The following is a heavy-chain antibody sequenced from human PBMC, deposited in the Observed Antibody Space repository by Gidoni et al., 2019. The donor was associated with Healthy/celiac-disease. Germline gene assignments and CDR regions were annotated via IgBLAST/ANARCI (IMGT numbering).Heavy chain of an antibody. D-gene: IGHD3-10*01. CDR3: ARDMVQGVAGWFDP. J-gene: IGHJ5*02. Sequence: QVQLQESGPGLVKPSETLSLTCAVSGYSISSGYYWGWIRQPPGKGLEWIGSIYHSVSTYYNPSLKSRVTISVDTSKTQFSLKLSSVPAADTAVYYCARDMVQGVAGWFDPWGQGTLVTVSS. CDR2: IYHSVST. V-gene: IGHV4-38-2*02. CDR1: GYSISSGYY.